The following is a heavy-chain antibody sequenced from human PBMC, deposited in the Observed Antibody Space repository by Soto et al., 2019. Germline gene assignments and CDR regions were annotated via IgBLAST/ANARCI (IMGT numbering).Heavy chain of an antibody. D-gene: IGHD1-1*01. CDR1: GGSISSGGYY. CDR2: IYYSGST. CDR3: AREGTGTTADRALDY. J-gene: IGHJ4*02. V-gene: IGHV4-31*03. Sequence: QVQLQESGPGLVKPSQTLSLTCTVSGGSISSGGYYWSWIRQHPGKGLEWIGYIYYSGSTYYNPSLKSRVTISVDTSKNQFSLKLSSVTAADTAVYYCAREGTGTTADRALDYWGQGTLVTVSS.